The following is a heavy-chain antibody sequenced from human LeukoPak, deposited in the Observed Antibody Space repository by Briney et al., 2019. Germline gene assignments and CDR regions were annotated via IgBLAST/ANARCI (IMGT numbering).Heavy chain of an antibody. J-gene: IGHJ4*02. D-gene: IGHD3-9*01. V-gene: IGHV4-59*01. CDR2: IHYSGST. CDR1: GGSISGYY. CDR3: ARSPLYDTAPSDY. Sequence: SETLSLTCTVSGGSISGYYWNWIRQAPAKGREWIGNIHYSGSTKYSPSLKSRVTISVDTSKNQLSLKLSSVTAADTAVYYCARSPLYDTAPSDYWGQGTLVTVSS.